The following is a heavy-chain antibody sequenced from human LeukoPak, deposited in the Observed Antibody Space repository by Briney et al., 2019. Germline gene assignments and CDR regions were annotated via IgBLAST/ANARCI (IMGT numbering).Heavy chain of an antibody. CDR1: GYSISSGYY. CDR3: ANLRGYSYGRLDY. J-gene: IGHJ4*02. CDR2: IYHSGST. Sequence: SETLSLTCAVSGYSISSGYYWGWIRQPPGKGLEWIGSIYHSGSTYYNPSLKSRVTISVDTSKNQFSLKLSSVTAADTAVYYCANLRGYSYGRLDYWGQGTLVTVSS. V-gene: IGHV4-38-2*01. D-gene: IGHD5-18*01.